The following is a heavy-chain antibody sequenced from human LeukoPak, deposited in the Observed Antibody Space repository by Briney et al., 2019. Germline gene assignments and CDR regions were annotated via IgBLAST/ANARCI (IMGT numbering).Heavy chain of an antibody. CDR2: ISAYNGNT. D-gene: IGHD3-3*01. Sequence: GASVKVSCKASGYTFTSYGISWVRQAPGQGLEWMGWISAYNGNTNYAQMLQGRVTMTTDTSTSTAYMELRSLRSDDTAVYYCARVSVLRFLEWLLLNWFDPWGQGTLVTVSS. V-gene: IGHV1-18*01. CDR1: GYTFTSYG. CDR3: ARVSVLRFLEWLLLNWFDP. J-gene: IGHJ5*02.